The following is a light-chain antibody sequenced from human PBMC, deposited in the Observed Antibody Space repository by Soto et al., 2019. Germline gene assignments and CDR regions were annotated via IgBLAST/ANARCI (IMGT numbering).Light chain of an antibody. CDR3: QQSYITPWT. Sequence: DIQMTHSPSSLSASVGDRVTITCRASQSIRSYLNWYQQKPGKAPKLLIYAAFSLQRGVPSRFSGSGSGTDFTLTISSLHPEDFATYSYQQSYITPWTFGQGTKVEIK. V-gene: IGKV1-39*01. J-gene: IGKJ1*01. CDR1: QSIRSY. CDR2: AAF.